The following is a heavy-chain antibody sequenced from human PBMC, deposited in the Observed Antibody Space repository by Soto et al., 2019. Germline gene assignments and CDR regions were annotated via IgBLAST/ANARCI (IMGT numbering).Heavy chain of an antibody. J-gene: IGHJ4*02. V-gene: IGHV1-69*01. D-gene: IGHD2-15*01. CDR3: ARYRLPHCSGGSFFSEFAH. Sequence: QVRLEQSGSEVKRPGSSVKVSCKASGDILSSFGLSWVRQAPGQGLEWMGGIVPLFGAENYAQRFQGRVTITADESTNTAYMELSSLSSEDTAVYYCARYRLPHCSGGSFFSEFAHLGQGTLVIVSS. CDR2: IVPLFGAE. CDR1: GDILSSFG.